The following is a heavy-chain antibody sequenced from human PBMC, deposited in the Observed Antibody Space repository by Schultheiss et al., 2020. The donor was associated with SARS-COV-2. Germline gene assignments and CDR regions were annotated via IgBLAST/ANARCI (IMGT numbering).Heavy chain of an antibody. J-gene: IGHJ6*04. CDR1: GGSISSYY. D-gene: IGHD2-15*01. Sequence: SETLSLTCTVSGGSISSYYWSWIRQPPGKGLEWIGYIFHTGSTNYTPSLKSRMTISIDTSKNQFSLKLTSVTAEDTAVYYCARDRIVYRVRALGLKMDVWGKGTTVTVSS. V-gene: IGHV4-59*01. CDR3: ARDRIVYRVRALGLKMDV. CDR2: IFHTGST.